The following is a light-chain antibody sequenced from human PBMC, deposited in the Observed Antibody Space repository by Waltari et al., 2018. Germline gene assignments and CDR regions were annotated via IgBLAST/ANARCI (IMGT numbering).Light chain of an antibody. Sequence: QSALTQPASVSGSPGPSITISCTGTSSAVGGYNYFPWYQKHPGNAPKLMIYDVDKRPSGISNRFSGSKSGNTASLTISGLQAEDEADYYCSSYTSTNAWVFGGGTKLTVL. V-gene: IGLV2-14*03. CDR2: DVD. CDR1: SSAVGGYNY. J-gene: IGLJ3*02. CDR3: SSYTSTNAWV.